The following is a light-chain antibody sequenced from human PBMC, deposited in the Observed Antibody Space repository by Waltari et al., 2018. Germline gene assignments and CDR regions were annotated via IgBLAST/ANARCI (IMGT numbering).Light chain of an antibody. CDR3: QSDDDTHQV. CDR1: SGSIASNP. Sequence: NFMLTQPHSVSESPGKTVIISCTRSSGSIASNPVQWYQQRPGRAPPTVIYEDNQRLSGGPDRFSGSIDRSSNSASLTISGLKTEDEADYYCQSDDDTHQVSGGGTKLTVL. CDR2: EDN. J-gene: IGLJ3*02. V-gene: IGLV6-57*03.